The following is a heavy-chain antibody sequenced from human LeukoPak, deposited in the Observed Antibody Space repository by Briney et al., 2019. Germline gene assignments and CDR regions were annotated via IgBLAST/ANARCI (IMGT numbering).Heavy chain of an antibody. J-gene: IGHJ3*02. D-gene: IGHD2-21*02. V-gene: IGHV1-18*01. CDR3: AREEGDWGDAFDI. CDR1: GYTFTIYG. CDR2: ISAYNGNT. Sequence: GASVTVSFKASGYTFTIYGITWVRQAPGQGLEWMGWISAYNGNTNYAQKVQGRVTMTRDTSTSTAYMELRSLRSDDTAVYYCAREEGDWGDAFDIWGQGTLVTVSS.